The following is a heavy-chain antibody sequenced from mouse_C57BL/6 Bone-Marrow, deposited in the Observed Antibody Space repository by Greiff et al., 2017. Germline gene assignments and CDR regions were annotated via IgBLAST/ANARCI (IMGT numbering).Heavy chain of an antibody. CDR1: GYTFTDYY. V-gene: IGHV1-19*01. J-gene: IGHJ3*01. D-gene: IGHD1-1*01. CDR2: INPYNGGT. Sequence: EVQLQQSGPVLVKPGASVKMSCKASGYTFTDYYMNWVKQSHGKSLEWIGVINPYNGGTSYNQKFKGKATLTVDKSSSTAYMELNSLTSEDSAVYYWARCHYYGSGKALAYWGQGTLVTVSA. CDR3: ARCHYYGSGKALAY.